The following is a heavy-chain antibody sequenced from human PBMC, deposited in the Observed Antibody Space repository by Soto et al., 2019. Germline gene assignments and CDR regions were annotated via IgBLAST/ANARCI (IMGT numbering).Heavy chain of an antibody. Sequence: SETLSLTCTVSGGSISSSSYYWGWIRQPPGKGLEWIGSIYYSGSTYYNPSLKSRVTISVDTSKNQFSLKLSSVTAADTAVYYCARHPTHSSSSWYWYYYYYGMDVWGQGTTVTVSS. V-gene: IGHV4-39*01. CDR3: ARHPTHSSSSWYWYYYYYGMDV. D-gene: IGHD6-13*01. CDR2: IYYSGST. J-gene: IGHJ6*02. CDR1: GGSISSSSYY.